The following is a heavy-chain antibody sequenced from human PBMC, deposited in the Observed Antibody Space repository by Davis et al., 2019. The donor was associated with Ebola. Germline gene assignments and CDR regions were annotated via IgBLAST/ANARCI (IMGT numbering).Heavy chain of an antibody. V-gene: IGHV3-15*07. CDR3: TTDPARDYGDYEAPLYYYYGMDV. D-gene: IGHD4-17*01. Sequence: GGSLRLSCAASGFTFGNAWMNWVRQAPGKGLEWVGRIKSKTDGGTTDYAAPVKGRFTISRDDSKNTLYLQMNSLKTEDTAVYYCTTDPARDYGDYEAPLYYYYGMDVWGQGTTVTVSS. CDR2: IKSKTDGGTT. J-gene: IGHJ6*02. CDR1: GFTFGNAW.